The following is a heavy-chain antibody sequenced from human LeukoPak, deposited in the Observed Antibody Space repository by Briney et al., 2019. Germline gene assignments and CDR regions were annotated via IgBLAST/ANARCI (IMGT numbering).Heavy chain of an antibody. V-gene: IGHV4-61*01. CDR2: IYYSGST. Sequence: SETLSLTCTVSGGSVSSGSYYWSWIRQPPGKGLEWIGYIYYSGSTNYNPSLKSRVTISIDTSKNQFSLQLNSVTPEDTAVYYCARASSGGWYKDFDYWGQGTLVTVSS. D-gene: IGHD6-19*01. CDR1: GGSVSSGSYY. CDR3: ARASSGGWYKDFDY. J-gene: IGHJ4*02.